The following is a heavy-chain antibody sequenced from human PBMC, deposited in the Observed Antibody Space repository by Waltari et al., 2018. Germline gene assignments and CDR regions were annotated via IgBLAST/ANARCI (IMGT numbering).Heavy chain of an antibody. D-gene: IGHD1-1*01. J-gene: IGHJ3*02. Sequence: EEQLVESGGGVIQIGGSVRLSWEGSGFSVSDTSRNWGRQGPGKGRWWGETSERDGNTYYADAVKGRFATSRGSSRDTVYFEMNSLRPDDTAVYYCASTLHLDGWLDGFDIWGQGTVVTVSS. CDR2: SERDGNT. CDR1: GFSVSDTS. CDR3: ASTLHLDGWLDGFDI. V-gene: IGHV3-53*01.